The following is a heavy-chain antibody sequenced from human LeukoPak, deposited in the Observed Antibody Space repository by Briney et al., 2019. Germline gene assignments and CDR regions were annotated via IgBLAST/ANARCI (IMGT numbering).Heavy chain of an antibody. J-gene: IGHJ4*02. CDR1: GGSISSYY. V-gene: IGHV4-59*08. D-gene: IGHD2-15*01. Sequence: KPSETLSLTCTVSGGSISSYYWSWIRQAPGKGLEWLGYIYYSGSTSYNPSLKSRVTMSVDTSKNQFSLKLSSVTAADTAVYYCARRYCSGGSCYSCFDYWGLGTLVTVSS. CDR3: ARRYCSGGSCYSCFDY. CDR2: IYYSGST.